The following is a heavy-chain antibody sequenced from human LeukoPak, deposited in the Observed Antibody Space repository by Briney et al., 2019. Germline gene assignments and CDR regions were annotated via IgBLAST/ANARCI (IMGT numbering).Heavy chain of an antibody. CDR2: ISWDGGST. CDR3: AKGGGYDWDRFGLFH. J-gene: IGHJ4*02. Sequence: GGSLRLSCAAPGFTFDDYAMHWVRKAPGKGLEWVSLISWDGGSTYYADSVKGRFTISRDNSKNSLYLQMNSLRAEVTALYYCAKGGGYDWDRFGLFHWGQGTLVTVSS. D-gene: IGHD5-12*01. CDR1: GFTFDDYA. V-gene: IGHV3-43D*03.